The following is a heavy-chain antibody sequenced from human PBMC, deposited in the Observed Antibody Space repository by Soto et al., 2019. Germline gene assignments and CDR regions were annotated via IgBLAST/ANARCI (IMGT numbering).Heavy chain of an antibody. V-gene: IGHV4-39*01. Sequence: QLQLQESGPGLVKPSETLSLTCTVSGGSISSSSYYWGWIRQPPGKGLEWIGSICYSGSTYYNPSLKSRVTISVDTSKNQFSLKLSSVTAADTAVYYCARRPWFGELAYFDYWGQGTLVTVSS. CDR2: ICYSGST. J-gene: IGHJ4*02. CDR1: GGSISSSSYY. D-gene: IGHD3-10*01. CDR3: ARRPWFGELAYFDY.